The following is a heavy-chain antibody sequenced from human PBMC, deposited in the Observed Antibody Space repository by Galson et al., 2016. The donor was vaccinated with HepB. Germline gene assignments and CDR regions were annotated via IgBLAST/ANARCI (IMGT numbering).Heavy chain of an antibody. J-gene: IGHJ4*02. V-gene: IGHV3-23*01. CDR3: AKEMAEVGNPFFDY. Sequence: SLRLSCAASGFTFSHFAMSWVRPAPEKGPEWVSGVRDNGGTFYADSVKGRFTISRDTSKNTLYLQVNSLRAEDTAIYYCAKEMAEVGNPFFDYWGPGTQIIVSS. D-gene: IGHD1-14*01. CDR1: GFTFSHFA. CDR2: VRDNGGT.